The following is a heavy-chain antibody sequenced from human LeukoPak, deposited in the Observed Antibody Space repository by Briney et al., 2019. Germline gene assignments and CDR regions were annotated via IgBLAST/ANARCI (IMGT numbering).Heavy chain of an antibody. CDR3: ARGPASGSTFAWFDP. V-gene: IGHV4-34*01. CDR1: GGSLSNYY. J-gene: IGHJ5*02. D-gene: IGHD3-10*01. Sequence: NPSETLSLTCAVYGGSLSNYYWSWIRQPPGKGLEWIGEINHSGSTKYNPSLKSQVTISVDMSKNQFSLELSSVTAADMAVYYCARGPASGSTFAWFDPWGQGTLVTVSS. CDR2: INHSGST.